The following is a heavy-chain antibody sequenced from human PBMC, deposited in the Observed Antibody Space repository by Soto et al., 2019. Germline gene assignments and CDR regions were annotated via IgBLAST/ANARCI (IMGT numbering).Heavy chain of an antibody. CDR2: IYYSGST. D-gene: IGHD6-25*01. V-gene: IGHV4-59*01. J-gene: IGHJ5*02. Sequence: PETLSLTCTVSGGSISSYYWSWIRQPPGKGLEWIGYIYYSGSTNYNPSLKSRVTISVDTSKNQFSLKLSSVTAADTAVYYCARPHGGSSGWDNWFDPWGQGTLVTVSS. CDR3: ARPHGGSSGWDNWFDP. CDR1: GGSISSYY.